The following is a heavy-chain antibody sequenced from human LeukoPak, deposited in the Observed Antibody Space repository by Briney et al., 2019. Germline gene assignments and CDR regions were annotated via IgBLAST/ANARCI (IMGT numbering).Heavy chain of an antibody. D-gene: IGHD6-19*01. CDR2: ISGSGGNI. J-gene: IGHJ4*02. CDR3: AKGLYSSGWNYFDY. V-gene: IGHV3-23*01. Sequence: GGSPRLSCAASGFMLTNYAMSWVRQAPGKGLEWVSTISGSGGNIYYADSVVGRFTISRDSSKNTLYLHMNSLRAEDTAVYFCAKGLYSSGWNYFDYWGQGTLVTVSS. CDR1: GFMLTNYA.